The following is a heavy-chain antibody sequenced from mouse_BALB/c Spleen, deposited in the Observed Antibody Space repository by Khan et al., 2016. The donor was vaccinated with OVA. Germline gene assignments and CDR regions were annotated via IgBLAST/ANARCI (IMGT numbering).Heavy chain of an antibody. Sequence: VQLQQSGPSLVKPSQTLSLTCSVTGDSITSGYWNWIRKFPGNKLEYMGYINYSGNTYYNPSLNSRISITRDTSKNQNYLQLNSVTTEDTATYYCACELRGFAYWGQGTLVTVSA. CDR2: INYSGNT. D-gene: IGHD1-1*01. J-gene: IGHJ3*01. V-gene: IGHV3-8*02. CDR1: GDSITSGY. CDR3: ACELRGFAY.